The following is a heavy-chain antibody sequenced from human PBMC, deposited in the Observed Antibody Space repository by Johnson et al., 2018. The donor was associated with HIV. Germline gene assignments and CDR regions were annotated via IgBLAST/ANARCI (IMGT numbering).Heavy chain of an antibody. J-gene: IGHJ3*02. Sequence: VQLVESGGHVVRPGGSLRLSCAASGFTFDDYTMHWVRQAPGKGLEWVSLISWDGDSTYYADTVKGRFTISRDNSKNSLYLQMNSLRTEDTALYYCAKLSMGDAFDIWGQGTMVTVSS. V-gene: IGHV3-43*01. D-gene: IGHD2-8*01. CDR2: ISWDGDST. CDR1: GFTFDDYT. CDR3: AKLSMGDAFDI.